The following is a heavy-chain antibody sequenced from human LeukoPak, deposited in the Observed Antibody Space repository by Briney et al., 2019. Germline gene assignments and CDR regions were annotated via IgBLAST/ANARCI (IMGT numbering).Heavy chain of an antibody. D-gene: IGHD5-18*01. CDR3: ASHRGYSYGYDY. CDR1: GFIFSSYS. Sequence: GGSLRLSCAASGFIFSSYSMNWVRQAPGKGLEWVSSISSSSSYIYYADSVKGRFTISRDNAKNSLYLQMNSLRAEDTAVYYCASHRGYSYGYDYWGQGTLVTVSS. V-gene: IGHV3-21*01. CDR2: ISSSSSYI. J-gene: IGHJ4*02.